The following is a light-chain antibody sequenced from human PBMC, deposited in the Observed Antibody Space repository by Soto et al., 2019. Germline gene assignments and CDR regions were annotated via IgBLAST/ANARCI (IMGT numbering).Light chain of an antibody. CDR1: QSITIY. CDR3: QQSLTTPLT. CDR2: ATS. Sequence: DIQMTQSPSSLSASVGDRVTITCRASQSITIYLNWYQQKPGKAPKLLICATSSLQSGVPSRFSGSGSGTDFTLNISSLQPEDLATYYCQQSLTTPLTFGGGTKVEIK. V-gene: IGKV1-39*01. J-gene: IGKJ4*01.